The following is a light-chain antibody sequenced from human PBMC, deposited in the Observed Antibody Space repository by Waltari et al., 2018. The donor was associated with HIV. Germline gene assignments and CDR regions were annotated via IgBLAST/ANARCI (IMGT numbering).Light chain of an antibody. CDR3: ASWDDKLSHWV. Sequence: QSVLTQPHSASRSPGQRVLMSCSGTNPNIGNNFVSWFQQGPGGAPKLVIYRNNQRPSGVPDRFSAAKSGSSASLAITGLLSDDEAAYYCASWDDKLSHWVFGGGTKLTV. V-gene: IGLV1-47*01. CDR2: RNN. CDR1: NPNIGNNF. J-gene: IGLJ3*02.